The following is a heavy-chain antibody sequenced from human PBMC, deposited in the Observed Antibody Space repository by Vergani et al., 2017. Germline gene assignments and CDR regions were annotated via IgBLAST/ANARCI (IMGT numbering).Heavy chain of an antibody. CDR2: ISGSGGST. CDR3: AKEGGGYSYVD. D-gene: IGHD5-18*01. J-gene: IGHJ4*02. CDR1: GFTFSSYA. V-gene: IGHV3-23*01. Sequence: EVQLLESGGGLVQPGGSLRLSCAASGFTFSSYAMSWVRQAPGKGLEWVSAISGSGGSTYYADSVEGRFTISRDKSKTTLYLQMNSLRVEDTAVYYLAKEGGGYSYVDWGQRTLVTVSS.